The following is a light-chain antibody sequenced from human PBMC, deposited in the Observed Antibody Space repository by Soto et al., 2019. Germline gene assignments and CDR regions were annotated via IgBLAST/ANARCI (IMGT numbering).Light chain of an antibody. CDR2: GAS. CDR1: QSVSNDF. Sequence: EIVLTQSPGILSLSPGERATLSCRASQSVSNDFLAWYQQKPGQAPRLLIYGASTRATDVPDRFSGSGSGTDFTLTISRLEPEDFAVYYCQQYGSSPLTFGRGTKV. J-gene: IGKJ4*01. V-gene: IGKV3-20*01. CDR3: QQYGSSPLT.